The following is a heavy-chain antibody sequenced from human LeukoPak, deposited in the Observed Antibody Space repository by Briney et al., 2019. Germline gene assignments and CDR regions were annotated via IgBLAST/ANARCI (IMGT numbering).Heavy chain of an antibody. D-gene: IGHD3-22*01. V-gene: IGHV3-23*01. CDR3: AKYFGTGYDSSGYYFDY. CDR2: ISGSGGST. J-gene: IGHJ4*02. Sequence: PGGSLRLSCAASGFTFSSYAMSWVRQAPGEGLELVSAISGSGGSTYYADSVKGRFNISRDNSKNTLYLQMNSLRAEDTAVYYCAKYFGTGYDSSGYYFDYWGQGTLVTVSS. CDR1: GFTFSSYA.